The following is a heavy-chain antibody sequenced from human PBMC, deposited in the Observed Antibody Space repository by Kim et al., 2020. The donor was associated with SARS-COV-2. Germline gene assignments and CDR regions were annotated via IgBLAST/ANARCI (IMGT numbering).Heavy chain of an antibody. D-gene: IGHD1-1*01. CDR1: GDSIKSYY. V-gene: IGHV4-59*08. CDR2: IYYSGGT. Sequence: SETLSLTCTVSGDSIKSYYWSWIRQPPGKGLEWIGFIYYSGGTSYNSSLKSRVTISVDTSKNQFSLMLNSVTAADTAIYYCAGTTPTGYYYMDVWGKGTTVSVSS. J-gene: IGHJ6*03. CDR3: AGTTPTGYYYMDV.